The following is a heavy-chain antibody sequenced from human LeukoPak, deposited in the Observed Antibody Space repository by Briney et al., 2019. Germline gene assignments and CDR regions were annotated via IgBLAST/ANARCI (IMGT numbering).Heavy chain of an antibody. D-gene: IGHD4-17*01. Sequence: GGSLRLSCAASGFTISDYGLVWVRQAPGKGLEWVSGSRSGGANNFYADAVKGRFTISRYNSKNTPYLQMNSLRADDTAVYYCGRDPNGDYLGAFEFWGHGTTVIVSS. J-gene: IGHJ3*01. CDR1: GFTISDYG. CDR3: GRDPNGDYLGAFEF. CDR2: SRSGGANN. V-gene: IGHV3-23*01.